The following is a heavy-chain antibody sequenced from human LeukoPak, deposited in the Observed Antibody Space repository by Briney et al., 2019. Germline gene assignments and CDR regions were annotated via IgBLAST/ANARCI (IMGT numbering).Heavy chain of an antibody. CDR1: GYTFTSYD. CDR2: MNPNSGNT. V-gene: IGHV1-8*03. J-gene: IGHJ3*02. CDR3: ARGHVAAAGSQSGAFDI. D-gene: IGHD6-13*01. Sequence: ASVKVSFKASGYTFTSYDINWVRQATGQGLEWMGWMNPNSGNTGYAQKFQGRVTITRNTSISTAYMELSSLRSEDTAVYYCARGHVAAAGSQSGAFDIWGQGTMVTVSS.